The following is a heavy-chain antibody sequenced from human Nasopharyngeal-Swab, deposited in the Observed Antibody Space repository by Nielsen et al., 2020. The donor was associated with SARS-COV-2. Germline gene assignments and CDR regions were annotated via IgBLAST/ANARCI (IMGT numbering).Heavy chain of an antibody. J-gene: IGHJ5*02. CDR3: AKDETYYDFWSGYFRWFDP. V-gene: IGHV3-23*01. CDR2: ISGSGSST. Sequence: VRQAPGKGLEWVSAISGSGSSTYYADSVKGRFTISRDNSKNTLYLQMNSLRAEDTAVYYCAKDETYYDFWSGYFRWFDPWGQGTLVTVSS. D-gene: IGHD3-3*01.